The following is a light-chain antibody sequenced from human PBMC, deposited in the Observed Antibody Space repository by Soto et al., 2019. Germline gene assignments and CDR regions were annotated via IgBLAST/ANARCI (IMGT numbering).Light chain of an antibody. V-gene: IGKV1-9*01. CDR1: QGITSY. CDR3: QQLYSYPLT. J-gene: IGKJ4*01. CDR2: AAS. Sequence: IQVTQSPSSLSASVGDRVTITCRASQGITSYLAWYQQKPGKAPKHLIYAASALQTGVSSRFSGSGYGTDFTLTVSNLQPEDFATYFCQQLYSYPLTCGGGTTVEF.